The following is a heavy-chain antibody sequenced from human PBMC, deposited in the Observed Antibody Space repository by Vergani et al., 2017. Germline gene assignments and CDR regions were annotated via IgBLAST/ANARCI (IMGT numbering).Heavy chain of an antibody. CDR3: AKHFRGWGIDY. Sequence: QVQLVESGGGVVQRGGSLRLSCATSGFTLSNYYMQWIRQGPGKGLEFVAFIQFDGSNQYYADSVKGRFTLSRDFSKNTLYLQMNSLRTDDPATYYCAKHFRGWGIDYWGQGTQVIVSS. D-gene: IGHD3-16*01. J-gene: IGHJ4*02. CDR1: GFTLSNYY. V-gene: IGHV3-30*02. CDR2: IQFDGSNQ.